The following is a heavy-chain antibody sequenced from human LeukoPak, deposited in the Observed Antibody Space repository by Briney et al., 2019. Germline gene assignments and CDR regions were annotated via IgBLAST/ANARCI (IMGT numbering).Heavy chain of an antibody. CDR3: AKDRYDYVWGSYRPMCYFDY. CDR1: GFTFSSYW. Sequence: GGSLRLSCAASGFTFSSYWMSWVRQAPGKGLEWVANIKQDGSEKYYVDSVKGRFTISRDNAKNSLYLQMNSLRAEDTAVYYCAKDRYDYVWGSYRPMCYFDYWGQGTLVTVSS. V-gene: IGHV3-7*01. D-gene: IGHD3-16*02. J-gene: IGHJ4*02. CDR2: IKQDGSEK.